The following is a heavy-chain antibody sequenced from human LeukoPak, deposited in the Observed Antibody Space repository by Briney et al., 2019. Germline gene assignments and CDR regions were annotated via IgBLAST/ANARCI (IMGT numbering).Heavy chain of an antibody. CDR2: INTNTGNP. D-gene: IGHD6-19*01. V-gene: IGHV7-4-1*02. CDR1: GYTFTSYY. CDR3: ARESLAVAGALFS. Sequence: ASVKVSCKASGYTFTSYYMHWVRQAPGQGLEWMGWINTNTGNPTFAQGFTGRFVFSLDTSVSTAFLQISSLKAEDTAVYYCARESLAVAGALFSWGQGTLVTVSS. J-gene: IGHJ4*02.